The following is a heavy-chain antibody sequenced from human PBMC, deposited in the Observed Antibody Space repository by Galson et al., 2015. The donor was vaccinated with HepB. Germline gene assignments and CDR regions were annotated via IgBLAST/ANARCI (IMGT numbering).Heavy chain of an antibody. CDR2: ISYDGTNI. CDR3: AKDMFRFCSGRKCYSPSDS. D-gene: IGHD2-15*01. J-gene: IGHJ4*02. CDR1: GFTFNNYV. V-gene: IGHV3-30*18. Sequence: SLRLSCAASGFTFNNYVIHWVRQAPGKGLEWVAVISYDGTNIYYADSVKGRFTISRDNSKNTLYLQMNSLRPEDTAMYYCAKDMFRFCSGRKCYSPSDSWRQRAMVTVCS.